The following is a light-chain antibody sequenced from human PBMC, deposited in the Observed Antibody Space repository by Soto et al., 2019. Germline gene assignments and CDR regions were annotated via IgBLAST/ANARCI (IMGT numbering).Light chain of an antibody. V-gene: IGKV3-15*01. J-gene: IGKJ2*02. CDR3: QQYNNWPCT. CDR1: QSFSGT. CDR2: GAS. Sequence: EIAMTQSPATLSVSPGERATLSCRASQSFSGTLAWYQQKPGQAPRLLIYGASTRATGIPARFSGSGSGTEFTLTISSLQSEDFAVYYCQQYNNWPCTFGQGTKLEIK.